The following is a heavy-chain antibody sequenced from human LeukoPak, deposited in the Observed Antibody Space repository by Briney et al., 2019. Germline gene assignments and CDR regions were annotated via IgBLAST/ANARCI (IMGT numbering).Heavy chain of an antibody. J-gene: IGHJ4*02. CDR1: GYTFTSYG. D-gene: IGHD1-26*01. Sequence: ASVKVSCKASGYTFTSYGISWVRQAPGQGLEWMGWISAYSGNTNYAQKLQGRVTMTTDTSTSTAYMELRSLRSDDTAVYYCARAYSGSYYGPGDYWGQGTLVTVSS. CDR2: ISAYSGNT. V-gene: IGHV1-18*01. CDR3: ARAYSGSYYGPGDY.